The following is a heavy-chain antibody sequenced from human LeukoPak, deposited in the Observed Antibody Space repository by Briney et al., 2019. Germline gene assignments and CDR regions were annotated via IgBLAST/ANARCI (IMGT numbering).Heavy chain of an antibody. CDR2: IYTSGST. J-gene: IGHJ3*02. Sequence: SETLSLTCTVSGGSISSYYWSWIRQPAGKGLEWIGRIYTSGSTNYNPSLKSRATMSVDTSKNQFSLKLSSVTAADTAVYYCARGPQAVAAAWGAFDIWGQGTMVTVSS. CDR1: GGSISSYY. D-gene: IGHD6-19*01. CDR3: ARGPQAVAAAWGAFDI. V-gene: IGHV4-4*07.